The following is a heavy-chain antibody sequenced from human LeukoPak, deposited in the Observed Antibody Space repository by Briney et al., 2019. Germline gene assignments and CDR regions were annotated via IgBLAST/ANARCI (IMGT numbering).Heavy chain of an antibody. CDR2: IYSGGST. D-gene: IGHD3-10*01. CDR1: GFTVSSNY. Sequence: QSGGSLRLSCAAFGFTVSSNYMSWVRQAPGKGLEWVSVIYSGGSTYYADSVKGRFTISRDNSKNTLYLQMNSLRAEDTAVYYCARDRPLLWFGEFSYYYGMDVWGQGTTVTVSS. V-gene: IGHV3-66*01. CDR3: ARDRPLLWFGEFSYYYGMDV. J-gene: IGHJ6*02.